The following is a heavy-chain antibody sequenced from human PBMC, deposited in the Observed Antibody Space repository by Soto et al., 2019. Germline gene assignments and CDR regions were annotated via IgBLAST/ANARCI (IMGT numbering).Heavy chain of an antibody. J-gene: IGHJ4*02. CDR1: GGSISSSSYY. Sequence: SETLSLTCTVSGGSISSSSYYWGWIRQPPGKGLEWIGSIYYSGSTYYNPSLKSRVTISVDTSKNQFSLKLSSVTAADTAVYYCARHRGGWKHPGYYFDYWAQGNLVTVSS. CDR3: ARHRGGWKHPGYYFDY. V-gene: IGHV4-39*01. CDR2: IYYSGST. D-gene: IGHD1-1*01.